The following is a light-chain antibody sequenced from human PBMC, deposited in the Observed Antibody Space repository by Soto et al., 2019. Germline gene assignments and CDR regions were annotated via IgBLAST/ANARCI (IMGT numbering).Light chain of an antibody. J-gene: IGKJ1*01. CDR3: QQYYSTPPT. Sequence: DIVMTQSPDSLAVSLGERATINCKSSQSVLYSPNNNNYLAWYQQKPGQPPKLLIYWASTRESGVPDRFSGSGSGTDFTLTISSLQAEDVAVYYCQQYYSTPPTFCQGTKVEIK. CDR1: QSVLYSPNNNNY. CDR2: WAS. V-gene: IGKV4-1*01.